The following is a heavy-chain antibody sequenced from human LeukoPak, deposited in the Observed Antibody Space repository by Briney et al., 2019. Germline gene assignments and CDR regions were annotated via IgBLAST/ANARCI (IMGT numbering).Heavy chain of an antibody. CDR2: ISGSGGST. Sequence: PGGSLRLSCAASGFTFSSYAMSWVRQAPGKGLEWVSAISGSGGSTYYADSVKGRFTISRDNSKNTLYLQMNSLRAEDTAVYYCAGSLKGVGYYFDYWGQGTLVTVSS. CDR1: GFTFSSYA. V-gene: IGHV3-23*01. D-gene: IGHD1-26*01. J-gene: IGHJ4*02. CDR3: AGSLKGVGYYFDY.